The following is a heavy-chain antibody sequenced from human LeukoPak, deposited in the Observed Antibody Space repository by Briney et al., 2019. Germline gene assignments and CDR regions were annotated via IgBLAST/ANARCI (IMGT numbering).Heavy chain of an antibody. CDR1: GFTFSSYW. Sequence: PTGGSLRLSCAASGFTFSSYWMHWVRQAPGKGLVWVSRINSDGSSADYADSVKGRFTISRDNTKSTLYLQMNRLRAEDTAVYFCARSISWHDGWFDPWGQGTLVTVSS. V-gene: IGHV3-74*01. CDR3: ARSISWHDGWFDP. D-gene: IGHD2-2*01. CDR2: INSDGSSA. J-gene: IGHJ5*02.